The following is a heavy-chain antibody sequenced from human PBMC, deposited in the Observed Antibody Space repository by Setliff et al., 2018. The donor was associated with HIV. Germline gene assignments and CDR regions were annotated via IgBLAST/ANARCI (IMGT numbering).Heavy chain of an antibody. CDR1: GGSISSGSYY. CDR2: IYTSGST. Sequence: SETLSLTCTVSGGSISSGSYYWSWIRQPAGKGLEWIGRIYTSGSTNYNPSLKSRVTISVDTSKNQFSLKLSSVTAADTAVYYCARELEDTMVRGVIGLGHGYWGQGTLVTVSS. V-gene: IGHV4-61*02. J-gene: IGHJ4*02. D-gene: IGHD3-10*01. CDR3: ARELEDTMVRGVIGLGHGY.